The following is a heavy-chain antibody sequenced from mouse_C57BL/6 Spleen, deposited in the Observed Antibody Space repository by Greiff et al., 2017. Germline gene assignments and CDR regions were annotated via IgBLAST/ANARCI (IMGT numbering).Heavy chain of an antibody. Sequence: QVQLQQPGAELVKPGASVKVSCKASGYTFTSYWMHWVKQRPGQGLEWIGRIHPSDSDPNYNQQFKGKATLTVDKSSSPAYMQLSSLTSEDSAVYYCAIVVSYDYDDYDDYWGQGTTLTVSS. D-gene: IGHD2-4*01. CDR1: GYTFTSYW. J-gene: IGHJ2*01. V-gene: IGHV1-74*01. CDR3: AIVVSYDYDDYDDY. CDR2: IHPSDSDP.